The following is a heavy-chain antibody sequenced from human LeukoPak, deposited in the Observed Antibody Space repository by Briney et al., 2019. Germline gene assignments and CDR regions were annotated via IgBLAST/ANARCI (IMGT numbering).Heavy chain of an antibody. J-gene: IGHJ4*02. Sequence: GGSLRLSCAASGFTFSCYWMSWVRQAPGKGLEWVANIKQDGSEKYYVDSVKGRFTISRDNAKNSLYLQMNSLRAEDTAVYYCATEDYYDSSGYYFDYWGQGTLVTVSS. CDR3: ATEDYYDSSGYYFDY. D-gene: IGHD3-22*01. CDR2: IKQDGSEK. V-gene: IGHV3-7*01. CDR1: GFTFSCYW.